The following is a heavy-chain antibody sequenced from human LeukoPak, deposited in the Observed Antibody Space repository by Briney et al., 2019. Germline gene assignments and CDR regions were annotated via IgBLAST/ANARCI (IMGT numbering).Heavy chain of an antibody. J-gene: IGHJ3*02. CDR1: GYTFTSYG. CDR2: ISAYNGNT. CDR3: ARDSDLIAVVPAAARDAIDI. D-gene: IGHD2-2*01. V-gene: IGHV1-18*01. Sequence: ASVKVSCKASGYTFTSYGISWVRQAPGQGLEWMGWISAYNGNTNYAQKLQGRVTMTTDTSTSTAYMELRSLRSDDTAVYYCARDSDLIAVVPAAARDAIDIWGQRTMVTVSS.